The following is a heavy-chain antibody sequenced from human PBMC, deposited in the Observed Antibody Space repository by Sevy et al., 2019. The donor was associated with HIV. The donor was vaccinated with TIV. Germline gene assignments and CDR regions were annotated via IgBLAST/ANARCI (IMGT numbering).Heavy chain of an antibody. J-gene: IGHJ4*02. CDR2: IRYDGSNK. CDR3: AKISRIVGEYYFDY. CDR1: GFTFSSYG. V-gene: IGHV3-30*02. Sequence: GGSLRLSCAASGFTFSSYGMHWVRQAPGKGLEWVAFIRYDGSNKYYADSVKGRFTISRDNSKNTLYLQMNSLRAEDTAVYYCAKISRIVGEYYFDYWGQGTLVTVSS. D-gene: IGHD1-26*01.